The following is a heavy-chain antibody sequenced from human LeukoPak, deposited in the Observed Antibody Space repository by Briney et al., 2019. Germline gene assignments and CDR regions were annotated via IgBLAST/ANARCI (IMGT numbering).Heavy chain of an antibody. CDR2: IRRETDGGTT. V-gene: IGHV3-15*01. CDR3: TREGRGGSFSPY. CDR1: GFTFSNAW. D-gene: IGHD1-26*01. J-gene: IGHJ4*02. Sequence: GGSLRLSCAASGFTFSNAWMSWVRQAPGKGLEWVGRIRRETDGGTTDYAAPVKGRFTISRDDSKNTLYLQMNSLKTEDTAVHYCTREGRGGSFSPYWGQGTLVTVSS.